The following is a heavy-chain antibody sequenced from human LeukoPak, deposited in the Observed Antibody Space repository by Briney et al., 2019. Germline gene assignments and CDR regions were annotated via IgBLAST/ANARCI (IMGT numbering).Heavy chain of an antibody. CDR2: ISYDGSNK. CDR1: GFTFSSYG. CDR3: AKDLAEKYAFDI. J-gene: IGHJ3*02. D-gene: IGHD3-16*01. V-gene: IGHV3-30*18. Sequence: GRSLRLSCAASGFTFSSYGMHWVRQAPGKGMEREAVISYDGSNKYYADSVKGRFTISRDNSKNTLYLQMNSLRAEDTAVYYCAKDLAEKYAFDIWGQGTMVTVSS.